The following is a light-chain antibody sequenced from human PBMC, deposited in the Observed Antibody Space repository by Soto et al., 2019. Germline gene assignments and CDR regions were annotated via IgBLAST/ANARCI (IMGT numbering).Light chain of an antibody. J-gene: IGKJ5*01. Sequence: DIQLSLSPSSLSGSVGDRVTITCRASQVISSSLAWYQEKPGKAPKLLIYAASTLESGVPSRFSGSVSGTDFTLTITCLQPEDFATYYCQQYYSYPSTFGQGTLLDIK. CDR2: AAS. V-gene: IGKV1-9*01. CDR1: QVISSS. CDR3: QQYYSYPST.